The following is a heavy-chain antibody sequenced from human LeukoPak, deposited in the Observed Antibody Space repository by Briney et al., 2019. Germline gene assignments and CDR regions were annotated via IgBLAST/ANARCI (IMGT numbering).Heavy chain of an antibody. Sequence: PSETLSLTCTVSGGSISSGSYYWSWIRQPAWKGLEWIGRVYTSGSTNYNPSLKSRVTISVDTSKNQFSLKLSSVTAADTAVYYCARRAVLVHFDYWGQGTLVTVSP. V-gene: IGHV4-61*02. D-gene: IGHD6-6*01. CDR3: ARRAVLVHFDY. CDR2: VYTSGST. CDR1: GGSISSGSYY. J-gene: IGHJ4*02.